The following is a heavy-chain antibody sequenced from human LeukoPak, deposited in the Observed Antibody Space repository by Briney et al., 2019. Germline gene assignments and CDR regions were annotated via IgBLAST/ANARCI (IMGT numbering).Heavy chain of an antibody. J-gene: IGHJ6*03. D-gene: IGHD6-13*01. CDR3: ARGSSYSYYYYMDV. CDR2: IIPIFGTA. V-gene: IGHV1-69*05. CDR1: GGTFSNYA. Sequence: APVKVSCKASGGTFSNYAISWVRQAPGQGLEWMGGIIPIFGTANYAQKFQGRVTITTGESTSTAYMELSSLRSEDTAVYYCARGSSYSYYYYMDVWGKGTTVTVSS.